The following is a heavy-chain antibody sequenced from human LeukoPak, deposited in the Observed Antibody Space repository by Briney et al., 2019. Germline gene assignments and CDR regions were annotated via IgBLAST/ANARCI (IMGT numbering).Heavy chain of an antibody. CDR3: ASQLGLNFDY. V-gene: IGHV4-39*01. Sequence: SETLSLTCTVSGGSISSSSYYWGWIRQPPGKELEWIGSIYYSGSTYYNPSLKSRVTISVDTSKNQFSLKLSSVTAADTAVYYCASQLGLNFDYWGQGTLVTVSS. CDR1: GGSISSSSYY. J-gene: IGHJ4*02. D-gene: IGHD7-27*01. CDR2: IYYSGST.